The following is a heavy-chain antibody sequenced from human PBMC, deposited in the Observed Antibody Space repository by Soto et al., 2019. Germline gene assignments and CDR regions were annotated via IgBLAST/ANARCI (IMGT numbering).Heavy chain of an antibody. V-gene: IGHV1-3*01. J-gene: IGHJ4*02. D-gene: IGHD6-19*01. CDR3: ARGYSSGWTLIDY. CDR2: INAGNGNT. CDR1: GYTFTSYA. Sequence: VSVKVCCKASGYTFTSYAMHWVRQAPGQRLEWMGWINAGNGNTKYSQKFQGRVTITRDTSASTAYMELSSLRSEDTAVYYCARGYSSGWTLIDYWGQGTLVTVSS.